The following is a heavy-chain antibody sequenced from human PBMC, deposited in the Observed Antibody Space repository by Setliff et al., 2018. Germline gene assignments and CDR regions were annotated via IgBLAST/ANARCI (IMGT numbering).Heavy chain of an antibody. Sequence: SETLSLTCSVSGGSISSSYWTWIRQPPGKGLEWIGYIYSSGSSNYNPSLKSRVTISVDTSKNQFSLRLSSVTAADTAVYYCARAAKYDSSGYYGFWFDPWGQGNLVTVLL. CDR2: IYSSGSS. V-gene: IGHV4-59*01. CDR1: GGSISSSY. CDR3: ARAAKYDSSGYYGFWFDP. D-gene: IGHD3-22*01. J-gene: IGHJ5*02.